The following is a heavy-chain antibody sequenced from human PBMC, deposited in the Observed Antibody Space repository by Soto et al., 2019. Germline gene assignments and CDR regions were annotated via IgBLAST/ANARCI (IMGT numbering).Heavy chain of an antibody. Sequence: EVQLVESGGDLVQPGRSLRLSCAASGFTFDDYAMHWVRQVPWKGLEWVAGINWDSDTIAYAASVRGRFTISRDNAKNSRYLQMNSLRAEDTALYYCAKDFHTNMALLDVWGKGTPVTVSS. V-gene: IGHV3-9*01. D-gene: IGHD2-21*02. J-gene: IGHJ6*04. CDR3: AKDFHTNMALLDV. CDR1: GFTFDDYA. CDR2: INWDSDTI.